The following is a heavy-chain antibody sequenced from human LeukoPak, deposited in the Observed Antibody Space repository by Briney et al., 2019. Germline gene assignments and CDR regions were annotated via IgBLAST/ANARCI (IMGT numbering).Heavy chain of an antibody. Sequence: GGSLRLSCAASGFTFSRYAMTWGRQAPGKGLEWVSSIGPSNGTTYYAESVKGRFTISRDNSENTLYLQLNSLRADDTAIYYCVKRSTSGWFYFDYWGQGTLVTVSS. J-gene: IGHJ4*02. CDR1: GFTFSRYA. D-gene: IGHD6-19*01. V-gene: IGHV3-23*01. CDR3: VKRSTSGWFYFDY. CDR2: IGPSNGTT.